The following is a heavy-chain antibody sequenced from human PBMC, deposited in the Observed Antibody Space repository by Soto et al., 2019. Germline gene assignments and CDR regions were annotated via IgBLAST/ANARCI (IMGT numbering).Heavy chain of an antibody. V-gene: IGHV3-7*03. CDR2: INQDGTGP. CDR1: GFTFSNYW. J-gene: IGHJ4*02. CDR3: GRGLSAEMAAIMGCYFDY. Sequence: WGSLRLSCVASGFTFSNYWMTWVRHSPCKWREWVANINQDGTGPYYVDAVRGRFTISRDNAKNSLFLQMSSLRAEDTAVYYCGRGLSAEMAAIMGCYFDYWGQGALVTVSS. D-gene: IGHD5-12*01.